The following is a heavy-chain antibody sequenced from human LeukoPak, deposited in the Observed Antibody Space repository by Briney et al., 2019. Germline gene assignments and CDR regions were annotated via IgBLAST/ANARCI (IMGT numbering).Heavy chain of an antibody. CDR3: ARADLTIFGVPPGHWFDP. Sequence: GASVKVSCKASGYTFTGYYVHWVRQAPGQGLEWMGWINPNSGGTNYAQKFQGRVTMTRDTSISTAYMELSRLRSDDTAVYYRARADLTIFGVPPGHWFDPWGQGTLVTVSS. D-gene: IGHD3-3*01. CDR1: GYTFTGYY. V-gene: IGHV1-2*02. CDR2: INPNSGGT. J-gene: IGHJ5*02.